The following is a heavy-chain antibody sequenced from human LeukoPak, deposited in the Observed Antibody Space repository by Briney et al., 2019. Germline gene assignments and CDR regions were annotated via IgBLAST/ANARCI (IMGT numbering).Heavy chain of an antibody. CDR2: IYHSGST. CDR1: GGSISSGGYY. V-gene: IGHV4-30-2*01. J-gene: IGHJ6*02. Sequence: SETLSLTCTVSGGSISSGGYYWSWIRQPPGKGLEWIGYIYHSGSTYYNPSLKSRVTISVDTSKNQFSLKLSSVTAADTAVYYCAREGGSYYRHYYYGMDVWGQGTTVTVSS. CDR3: AREGGSYYRHYYYGMDV. D-gene: IGHD1-26*01.